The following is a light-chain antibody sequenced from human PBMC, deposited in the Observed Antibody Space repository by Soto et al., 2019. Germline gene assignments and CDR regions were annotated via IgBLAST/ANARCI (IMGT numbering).Light chain of an antibody. J-gene: IGLJ2*01. Sequence: QSALTQPASVSGSPGQSITISCTGTSSDVGGYNYVSWYQQHPGKAPKLMIYEVSYRPSGVPDRFSGSKSGNTASLTISGLQAEDEADYYCTLYTSSSIVVFGVGTKVTVL. CDR1: SSDVGGYNY. CDR2: EVS. CDR3: TLYTSSSIVV. V-gene: IGLV2-14*01.